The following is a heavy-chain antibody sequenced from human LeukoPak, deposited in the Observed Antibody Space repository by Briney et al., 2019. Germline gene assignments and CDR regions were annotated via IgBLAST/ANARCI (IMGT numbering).Heavy chain of an antibody. Sequence: SVKVSCKASGGTFSSYAINWVRQAPGQGLEWMGGITPILGTTNYAQKFQGRVTITADESTSTAYMELTSLRSEDTAVYYCAREAGAPARYYFDHWGQGTLVTVSS. CDR2: ITPILGTT. V-gene: IGHV1-69*13. CDR3: AREAGAPARYYFDH. D-gene: IGHD1-26*01. CDR1: GGTFSSYA. J-gene: IGHJ4*02.